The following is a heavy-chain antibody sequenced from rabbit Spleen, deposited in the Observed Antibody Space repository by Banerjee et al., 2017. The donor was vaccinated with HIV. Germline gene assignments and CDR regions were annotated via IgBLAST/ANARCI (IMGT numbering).Heavy chain of an antibody. D-gene: IGHD8-1*01. Sequence: QEQLVESGGGLVKPGASLTLTCTASGVSFTINHYMCWVRQAPGKGLEWIACIEGGSSAFSYFASWAKGRFTISKTSSTTVTLQMTSLTAADTATYFCARDSGSSFSSYGMDLWGQGTLVTVS. CDR2: IEGGSSAFS. V-gene: IGHV1S45*01. CDR3: ARDSGSSFSSYGMDL. J-gene: IGHJ6*01. CDR1: GVSFTINHY.